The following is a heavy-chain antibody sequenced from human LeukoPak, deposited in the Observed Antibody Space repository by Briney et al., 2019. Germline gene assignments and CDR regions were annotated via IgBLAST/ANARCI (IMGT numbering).Heavy chain of an antibody. V-gene: IGHV3-23*01. J-gene: IGHJ4*02. CDR3: AKDTSIGRYCTNGVCPPFHY. Sequence: PGGSLRLSCAGAGVTFSSYAMSWGRQAPGKGLEWVSAISDTGATTYDADSVKGRFTISIDNSRSTLYLQIKRVRAEDTALYYCAKDTSIGRYCTNGVCPPFHYWGQGTLVTVSS. CDR1: GVTFSSYA. D-gene: IGHD2-8*01. CDR2: ISDTGATT.